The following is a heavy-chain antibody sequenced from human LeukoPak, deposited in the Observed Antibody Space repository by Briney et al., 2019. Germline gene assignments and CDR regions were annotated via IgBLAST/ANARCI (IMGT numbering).Heavy chain of an antibody. J-gene: IGHJ1*01. D-gene: IGHD3-10*01. CDR3: ARDIISGSRAEYFQH. Sequence: GASVKVSCKASGGTFSSYAISWVRQAPGQGLEWMGIINPSGGSTSYAQKFQGRVTMTRDTSTSTVYMELSSLRSEDTAVYYCARDIISGSRAEYFQHWGQGTLVTVSS. V-gene: IGHV1-46*01. CDR1: GGTFSSYA. CDR2: INPSGGST.